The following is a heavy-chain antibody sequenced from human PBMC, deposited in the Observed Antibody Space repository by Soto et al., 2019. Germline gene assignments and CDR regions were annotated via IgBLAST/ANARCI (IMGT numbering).Heavy chain of an antibody. CDR3: AKALGRDFSDFDS. Sequence: LRLSCEASGFTFSSNAMTWVRQAPGKGLEWVSAISDSGGSTYYADSVAGRFTISRDNSRHTLYLQMNGLRAEDTAIYYCAKALGRDFSDFDSWGQGTQVTVSS. J-gene: IGHJ4*02. CDR2: ISDSGGST. D-gene: IGHD3-10*01. V-gene: IGHV3-23*01. CDR1: GFTFSSNA.